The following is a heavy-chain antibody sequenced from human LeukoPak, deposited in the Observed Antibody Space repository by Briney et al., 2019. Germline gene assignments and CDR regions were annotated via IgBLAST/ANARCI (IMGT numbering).Heavy chain of an antibody. CDR2: IYPGDSDT. Sequence: YWSWIRQHPGKGLEWMGIIYPGDSDTRYSPSFQGQVTISADKSISTAYLQWSSLKASDTAMYYCAKGYCSGGSCRRYYGMDVWGKGTTVTVSS. J-gene: IGHJ6*04. D-gene: IGHD2-15*01. CDR1: YW. CDR3: AKGYCSGGSCRRYYGMDV. V-gene: IGHV5-51*01.